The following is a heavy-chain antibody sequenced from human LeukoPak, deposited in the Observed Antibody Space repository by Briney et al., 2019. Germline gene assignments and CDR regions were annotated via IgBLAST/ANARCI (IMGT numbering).Heavy chain of an antibody. CDR1: GGSIRSGSYY. V-gene: IGHV4-61*02. CDR2: IYSSGST. Sequence: ASETLSLTCTVSGGSIRSGSYYWSWIRQPAGKGLEWIGRIYSSGSTTYNPSLKSRVTISVDTSKNQFSLKLNSVSAADTAVYYCARDSGLWFGDYYYYYMDVWGKGTTVTISS. CDR3: ARDSGLWFGDYYYYYMDV. J-gene: IGHJ6*03. D-gene: IGHD3-10*01.